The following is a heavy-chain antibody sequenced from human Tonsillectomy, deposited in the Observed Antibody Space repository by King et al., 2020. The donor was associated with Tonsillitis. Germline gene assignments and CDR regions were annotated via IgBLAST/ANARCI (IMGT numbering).Heavy chain of an antibody. CDR3: ARRYSSGWYSKGGYYFDY. V-gene: IGHV4-59*01. CDR2: TYYSGST. Sequence: VQLQESGPGLVKPSETLSLTCTVSGGSISSYYWSWIRQPPGKGLEWIGYTYYSGSTNYNPSLKSRVTISVDTSKNQFSLKLSSVTAADTAVYYCARRYSSGWYSKGGYYFDYWGQGTLVTVSS. CDR1: GGSISSYY. J-gene: IGHJ4*02. D-gene: IGHD6-19*01.